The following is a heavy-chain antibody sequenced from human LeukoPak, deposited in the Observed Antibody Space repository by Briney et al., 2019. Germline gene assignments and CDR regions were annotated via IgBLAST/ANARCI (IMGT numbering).Heavy chain of an antibody. V-gene: IGHV3-9*03. CDR3: AREIRYCSSTSCYYFDY. D-gene: IGHD2-2*01. Sequence: GRSLRLSCAASGFTFDDYAMHWVRQAPGKGLEWVSGISWNSGSIAYADSVKGRFTISRDNAKNSLYLQMNSLRAEDMALYYCAREIRYCSSTSCYYFDYWGQGTLVTVSS. CDR1: GFTFDDYA. J-gene: IGHJ4*02. CDR2: ISWNSGSI.